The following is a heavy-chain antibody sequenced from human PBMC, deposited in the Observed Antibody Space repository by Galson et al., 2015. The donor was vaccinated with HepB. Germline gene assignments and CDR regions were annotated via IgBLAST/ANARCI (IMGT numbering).Heavy chain of an antibody. Sequence: SVKVSCKASGATFNIYIYAIYWVRQAPGQGLEWMGGIIPISCTTNYAQKFQGRITITVDESTSTDHMELSSLRSEDTAVYYCATGPVRYQLPGDYYYYGMDVWGQGTTVTVSS. V-gene: IGHV1-69*13. CDR2: IIPISCTT. CDR3: ATGPVRYQLPGDYYYYGMDV. CDR1: GATFNIYIYA. D-gene: IGHD2-2*01. J-gene: IGHJ6*02.